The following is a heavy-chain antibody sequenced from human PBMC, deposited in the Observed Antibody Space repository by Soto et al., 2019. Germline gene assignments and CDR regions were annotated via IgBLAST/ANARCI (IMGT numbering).Heavy chain of an antibody. V-gene: IGHV3-21*02. Sequence: EVQLVESGGGLVKPGGSLRLSCAASGFTFSGFSMNWVRQAPGKGLEWVSSVTSSPSSMFYADSVKGRFTISRDDAKDSLFLQMNSLRADDTAVYYCAREADFASSGYVLDYWGLGTLVTASS. CDR2: VTSSPSSM. CDR1: GFTFSGFS. J-gene: IGHJ4*02. D-gene: IGHD3-22*01. CDR3: AREADFASSGYVLDY.